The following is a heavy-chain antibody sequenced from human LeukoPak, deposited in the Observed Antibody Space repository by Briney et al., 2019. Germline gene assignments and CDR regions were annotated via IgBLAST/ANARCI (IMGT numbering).Heavy chain of an antibody. D-gene: IGHD3-22*01. CDR1: GFTFSDYY. CDR2: ISSSGSTI. CDR3: ARAEGTSNYYDSSGYYRLYYYYGMDV. Sequence: GGSLRLSCAASGFTFSDYYMSWIRQAPGKGLEWVSYISSSGSTIYYADSVKGRFTISRDNAKNSLYLQMNSLRAEDTAVYYCARAEGTSNYYDSSGYYRLYYYYGMDVWGQGTTVTVSS. V-gene: IGHV3-11*01. J-gene: IGHJ6*02.